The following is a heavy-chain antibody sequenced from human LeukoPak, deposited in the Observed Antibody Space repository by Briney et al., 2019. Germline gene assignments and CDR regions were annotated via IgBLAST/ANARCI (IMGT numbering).Heavy chain of an antibody. CDR2: IYYSGGT. Sequence: SETLYLTCTVSGGSVSNSGNYWSWIRQAPGKGREWVGYIYYSGGTNYNPSLKSRVTISVDTSKDQFSLKLTSVTAADTAVYYCARDRSQDRYYYSGMDVWGKGTTVTVAS. CDR1: GGSVSNSGNY. V-gene: IGHV4-61*08. J-gene: IGHJ6*04. CDR3: ARDRSQDRYYYSGMDV. D-gene: IGHD2-15*01.